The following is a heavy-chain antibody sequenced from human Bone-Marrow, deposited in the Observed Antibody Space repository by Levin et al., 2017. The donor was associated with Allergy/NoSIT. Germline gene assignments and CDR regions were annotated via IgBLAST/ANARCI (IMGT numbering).Heavy chain of an antibody. D-gene: IGHD6-13*01. Sequence: PSQTLSLTCTVSGGSISSGDYYWSWIRQPPGKGLEWIGYIYYSGSTYYNPSLKSRVTISVDTSKNQFSLKLSSVTAADTAVYYCARDGVAAAGYYYYYGMDVWGQGTTVTVSS. J-gene: IGHJ6*02. CDR2: IYYSGST. CDR3: ARDGVAAAGYYYYYGMDV. CDR1: GGSISSGDYY. V-gene: IGHV4-30-4*01.